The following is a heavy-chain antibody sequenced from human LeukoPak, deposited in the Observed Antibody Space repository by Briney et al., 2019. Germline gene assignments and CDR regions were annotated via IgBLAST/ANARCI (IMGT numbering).Heavy chain of an antibody. CDR3: ARDPGPRTWIQLWADYYGMDV. D-gene: IGHD5-18*01. J-gene: IGHJ6*02. CDR1: GYTFTSYG. CDR2: ISAYNGNT. V-gene: IGHV1-18*01. Sequence: GASVKVSCKASGYTFTSYGISWVRQAPGQGLEWMGWISAYNGNTNYAQKLQGRVTMTTDTSTSTAYMELRSLRSDDTAVCYCARDPGPRTWIQLWADYYGMDVWGQGTTVTVSS.